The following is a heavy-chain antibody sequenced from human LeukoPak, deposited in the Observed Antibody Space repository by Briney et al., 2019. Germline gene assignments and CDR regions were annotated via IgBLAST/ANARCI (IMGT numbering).Heavy chain of an antibody. J-gene: IGHJ6*02. V-gene: IGHV4-39*01. CDR2: IYYSGST. CDR3: ARHGIVVVPAATGPLWDYGMDV. Sequence: SETLSLTCTVSGGSISSSSYYWGWIRQPPGKGLEWIGSIYYSGSTSYNPSLKSRVTISVDTSKNQFSLKLSSVTAADTAVYYCARHGIVVVPAATGPLWDYGMDVWGQGTTVTVSS. D-gene: IGHD2-2*01. CDR1: GGSISSSSYY.